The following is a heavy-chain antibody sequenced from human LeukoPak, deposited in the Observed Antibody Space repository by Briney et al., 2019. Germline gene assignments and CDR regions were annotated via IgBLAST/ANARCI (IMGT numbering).Heavy chain of an antibody. CDR2: ISAYNGNT. J-gene: IGHJ4*02. Sequence: EASVKVSCKASGYTFTSYGISWVRQAPGQGLEWMGWISAYNGNTNYAQKLQGRVTMTTDTSTSTAYMELRSLRSDDTAVYYCARVKGSQWELLMGRATLDYWGQGTLVTVSS. D-gene: IGHD1-26*01. CDR1: GYTFTSYG. V-gene: IGHV1-18*01. CDR3: ARVKGSQWELLMGRATLDY.